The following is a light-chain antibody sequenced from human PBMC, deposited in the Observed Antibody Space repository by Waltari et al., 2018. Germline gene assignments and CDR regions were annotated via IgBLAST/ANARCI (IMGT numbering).Light chain of an antibody. V-gene: IGKV3-15*01. CDR1: QSVSSN. CDR3: QQYNNAWT. J-gene: IGKJ1*01. Sequence: EIVMTQSPATLSVSPGERATLSCRASQSVSSNLAWYQQKPGQAPSLLIYGASTRATGIPARFSGSGSGTEFTLTISSLQSEDFAVYYCQQYNNAWTFGQGTKVEIK. CDR2: GAS.